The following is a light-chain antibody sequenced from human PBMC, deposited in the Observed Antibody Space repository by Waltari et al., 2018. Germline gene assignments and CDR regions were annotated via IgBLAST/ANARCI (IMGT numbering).Light chain of an antibody. J-gene: IGLJ3*02. CDR1: YGSVSTSYY. CDR3: VLYMGSGIWV. Sequence: QTVVTQEPSFSVSPGGTVTRTCGFSYGSVSTSYYPSWSQQTPGQAPRTLIYSTNTRSSGVPDRFSGSILGNKAALTSTGAQADDESDYYCVLYMGSGIWVFGGGTKLTVL. V-gene: IGLV8-61*01. CDR2: STN.